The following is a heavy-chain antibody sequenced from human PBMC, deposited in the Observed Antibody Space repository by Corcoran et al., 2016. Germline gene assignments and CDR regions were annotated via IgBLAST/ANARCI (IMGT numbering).Heavy chain of an antibody. CDR1: GFTFSSYG. Sequence: QVQLVASGGGVVPPGRSLRLSCAASGFTFSSYGMHWVRQAPGKGLEWVAVISYDGSNKYYADSVKGRFTISRDNSKTTLYLQMNSLRAEDTAVYYCAKEPLINDYGDYGIPPPSIDYWGQGTLVTVSS. CDR2: ISYDGSNK. J-gene: IGHJ4*02. CDR3: AKEPLINDYGDYGIPPPSIDY. V-gene: IGHV3-30*18. D-gene: IGHD4-17*01.